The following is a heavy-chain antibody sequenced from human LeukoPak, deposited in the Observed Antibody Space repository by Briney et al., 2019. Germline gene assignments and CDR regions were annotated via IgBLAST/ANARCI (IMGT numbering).Heavy chain of an antibody. J-gene: IGHJ4*02. CDR2: IYYSGST. Sequence: SETLSLTCTVSGGSISSYYWSWIRQPPGKGLEWIGYIYYSGSTNYNPSLNSRVAISVDTSKNQFSLKLSSVTAADTAVYYCARGGGYYDFWSSVYYFDYWGQGTLVTVSS. CDR1: GGSISSYY. V-gene: IGHV4-59*01. CDR3: ARGGGYYDFWSSVYYFDY. D-gene: IGHD3-3*01.